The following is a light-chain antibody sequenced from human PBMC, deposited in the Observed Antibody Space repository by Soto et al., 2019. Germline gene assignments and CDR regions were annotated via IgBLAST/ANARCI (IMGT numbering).Light chain of an antibody. V-gene: IGKV3-15*01. CDR1: QSVSSN. CDR3: QQYNNWPRT. CDR2: GAS. Sequence: EIVMTQSPATLSVSPGERATVSCRASQSVSSNLAWYQQKPGQAPRLLISGASTRATGIPARFSGSGSGTEFTLTSGSLQSEDFAVYYCQQYNNWPRTFGQGTKLEIK. J-gene: IGKJ2*01.